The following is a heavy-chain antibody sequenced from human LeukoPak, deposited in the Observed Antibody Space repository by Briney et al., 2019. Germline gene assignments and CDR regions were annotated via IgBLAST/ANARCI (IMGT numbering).Heavy chain of an antibody. CDR3: ARVAPIPPPGTDLDESLFIPTSYMDV. CDR1: GGTFSSYA. D-gene: IGHD1-1*01. J-gene: IGHJ6*03. CDR2: IIPIFGTA. V-gene: IGHV1-69*05. Sequence: GASVKVSCKASGGTFSSYAISWVRQAPGQGLEWMGGIIPIFGTANYAQKFQGRVTITTDESTSTAYMELSSLRSEDTAVYYCARVAPIPPPGTDLDESLFIPTSYMDVWGKGTTVTVSS.